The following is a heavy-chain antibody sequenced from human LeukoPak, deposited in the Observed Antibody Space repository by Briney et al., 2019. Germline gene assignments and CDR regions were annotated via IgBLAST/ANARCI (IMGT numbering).Heavy chain of an antibody. J-gene: IGHJ4*02. V-gene: IGHV4-34*01. CDR1: GGSFSSYY. CDR3: ARASGGHHDY. CDR2: INHSGST. D-gene: IGHD2-15*01. Sequence: SETLSLTCAVYGGSFSSYYWSWIRQPPGKGLEWIGEINHSGSTNYNPSLKSRVTISVDTSKNQFSLKLSSVTAEDTAVYYCARASGGHHDYWGQGTLVTVSS.